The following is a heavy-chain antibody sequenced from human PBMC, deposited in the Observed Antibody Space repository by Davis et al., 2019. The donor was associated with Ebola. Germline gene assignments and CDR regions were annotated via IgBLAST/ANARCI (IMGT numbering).Heavy chain of an antibody. CDR1: GFTLSSYG. D-gene: IGHD1-26*01. CDR2: IWYDGRNQ. V-gene: IGHV3-33*06. Sequence: PGGSLRLSCAASGFTLSSYGLHWVRQPPGKGLEWVAVIWYDGRNQYYADSVKGRFTISRDNSKNTLYLQMNGLRVEDTAIYYCAKDTSNIWFDIWGQGTMVTVSS. CDR3: AKDTSNIWFDI. J-gene: IGHJ3*02.